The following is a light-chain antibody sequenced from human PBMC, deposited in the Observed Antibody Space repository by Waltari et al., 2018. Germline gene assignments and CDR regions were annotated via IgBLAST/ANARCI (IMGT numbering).Light chain of an antibody. CDR3: QLRTNLMFT. J-gene: IGKJ2*01. Sequence: EIVLTQSPATLSLSPGERAPLPCRASQSVSSSLAWYQQTPGQAPRLLIYDASNRATGIPARFSGSRSGTDFTLTISSLEPEDFTVYYCQLRTNLMFTFGQGSKLEI. V-gene: IGKV3-11*01. CDR1: QSVSSS. CDR2: DAS.